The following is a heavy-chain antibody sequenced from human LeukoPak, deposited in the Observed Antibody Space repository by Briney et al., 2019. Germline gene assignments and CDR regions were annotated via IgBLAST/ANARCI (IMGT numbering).Heavy chain of an antibody. Sequence: SETLSLTCTVSGGSISSYYWGWIRQPPGKGLEWIGYIYYSGSTNYNPSLKSRVTISVDTSKNQFSLKLSSVTAADTAVYYCARLDYGDYGGYFDYWGQGTLVTVSS. J-gene: IGHJ4*02. D-gene: IGHD4-17*01. CDR1: GGSISSYY. CDR2: IYYSGST. V-gene: IGHV4-59*08. CDR3: ARLDYGDYGGYFDY.